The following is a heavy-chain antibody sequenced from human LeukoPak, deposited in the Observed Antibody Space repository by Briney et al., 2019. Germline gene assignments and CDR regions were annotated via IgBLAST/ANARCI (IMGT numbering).Heavy chain of an antibody. V-gene: IGHV4-34*01. J-gene: IGHJ6*03. CDR3: ARHGSSFDYYYYYMDV. D-gene: IGHD6-13*01. CDR1: GGSFSGYY. CDR2: INHSGST. Sequence: SETLSLTCAVYGGSFSGYYWSWIRQPPGKGLEWIGEINHSGSTYYNPSLKSRVTISVDTSKNQFSLKLSSVTAADTAVYYCARHGSSFDYYYYYMDVWGKGTTVTVSS.